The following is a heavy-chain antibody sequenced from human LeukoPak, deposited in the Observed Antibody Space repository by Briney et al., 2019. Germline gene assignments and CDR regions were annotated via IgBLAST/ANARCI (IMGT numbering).Heavy chain of an antibody. CDR2: IIPIFGTA. V-gene: IGHV1-69*05. CDR3: ARDGYSSSWYERGDAFDI. CDR1: GGTFSSYA. Sequence: SVKVSCKASGGTFSSYAISWVRQAPGQGLEWMGRIIPIFGTANYAQKFQGRVAITTDESTSTAYMELSSLRSEDTAVYYCARDGYSSSWYERGDAFDIWGQGTMVTVSS. J-gene: IGHJ3*02. D-gene: IGHD6-13*01.